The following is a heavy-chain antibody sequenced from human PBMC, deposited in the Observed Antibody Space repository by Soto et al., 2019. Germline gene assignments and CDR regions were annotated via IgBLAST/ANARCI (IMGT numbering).Heavy chain of an antibody. J-gene: IGHJ5*02. Sequence: QVQLQESGPGLVKPSQTLSLTCTVSGGSLSSGDYYWSWIRQPPGKGLEWIGYIYYSGSTYYNPSLKSRVTISVATSKNQFSLKLSSVTAADTAVYYCARERPDGARLDPWGQGTLVTASS. D-gene: IGHD6-6*01. CDR3: ARERPDGARLDP. CDR1: GGSLSSGDYY. V-gene: IGHV4-30-4*01. CDR2: IYYSGST.